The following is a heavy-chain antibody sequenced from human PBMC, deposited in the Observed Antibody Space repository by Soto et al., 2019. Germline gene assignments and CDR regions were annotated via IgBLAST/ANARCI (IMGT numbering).Heavy chain of an antibody. CDR2: IIPIFGTT. CDR3: ARGRLRLAEFGWFDP. CDR1: GGTFSSYA. J-gene: IGHJ3*01. Sequence: QVQLVQSGAEVKKPGSSVKVSCKASGGTFSSYAISWVRQAPGQGLEWMGGIIPIFGTTNYAQKLQGRVTMTTDTSTSTAYMELRSLRSDDTAVYYCARGRLRLAEFGWFDPWGQGTMVTVSS. V-gene: IGHV1-69*06. D-gene: IGHD3-10*01.